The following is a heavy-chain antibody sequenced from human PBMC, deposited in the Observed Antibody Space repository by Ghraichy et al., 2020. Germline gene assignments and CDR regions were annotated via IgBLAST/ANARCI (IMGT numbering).Heavy chain of an antibody. J-gene: IGHJ4*02. CDR1: GYTFTAYH. D-gene: IGHD4-17*01. V-gene: IGHV1-2*02. CDR2: INPDSGGT. Sequence: ASVKVSSKASGYTFTAYHIHWVRQAPGQGLEWMGRINPDSGGTKYAQKFQGRVTMTRDTSTSTAYMEVSRVRFDDTAVYYCARLVLDCGDHEYVPFDFWGQGALVTVFS. CDR3: ARLVLDCGDHEYVPFDF.